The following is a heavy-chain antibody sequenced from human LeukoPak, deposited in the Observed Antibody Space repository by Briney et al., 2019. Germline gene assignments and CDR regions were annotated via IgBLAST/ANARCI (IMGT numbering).Heavy chain of an antibody. J-gene: IGHJ4*02. CDR3: ARVVGGDYYFDY. Sequence: GGSLRLSCAASGFTFSSYSMNWVRQAPGKGLEWVSSISSSSSYIYYADSVKGRFIISRDNAKNSLYLQMNSLRAEDTAVYYCARVVGGDYYFDYWGQGTLVTVSS. D-gene: IGHD1-26*01. V-gene: IGHV3-21*01. CDR1: GFTFSSYS. CDR2: ISSSSSYI.